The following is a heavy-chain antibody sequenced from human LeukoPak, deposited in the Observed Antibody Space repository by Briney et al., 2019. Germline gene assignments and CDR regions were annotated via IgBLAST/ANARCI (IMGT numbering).Heavy chain of an antibody. CDR3: AREDYDSSGYYSYPPDI. D-gene: IGHD3-22*01. Sequence: SVKVSCKASGGTSSSYAISSVRQAPGQGLEWIGGIIPIFGTANYAQKFQGRVTITADESTSTAYMELSSLRSEDTAVYYCAREDYDSSGYYSYPPDIWGQGTMVTVSS. CDR2: IIPIFGTA. CDR1: GGTSSSYA. V-gene: IGHV1-69*13. J-gene: IGHJ3*02.